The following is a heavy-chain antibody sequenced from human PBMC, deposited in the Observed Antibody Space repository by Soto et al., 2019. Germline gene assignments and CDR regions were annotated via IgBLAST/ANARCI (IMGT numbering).Heavy chain of an antibody. Sequence: QVHLEESGPGLVKPSQTLSLTCTVSGDYISSGDYYWTWIRQSPGKGLEWMAYIYKTGTTYYNPSLRNRLFISIDMFTNRFSLQVTSLTAADTAFYYCARSLSASSGWFDPWGQGTLVTVSS. CDR1: GDYISSGDYY. CDR3: ARSLSASSGWFDP. D-gene: IGHD6-6*01. J-gene: IGHJ5*02. CDR2: IYKTGTT. V-gene: IGHV4-30-4*01.